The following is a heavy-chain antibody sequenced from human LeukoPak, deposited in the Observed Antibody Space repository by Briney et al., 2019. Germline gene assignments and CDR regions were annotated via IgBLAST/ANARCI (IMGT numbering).Heavy chain of an antibody. J-gene: IGHJ6*02. D-gene: IGHD3-10*01. V-gene: IGHV3-9*01. CDR3: AKDIKGGYYYGSGSYGIDV. CDR2: LSWNSGNI. CDR1: GLTFDDYA. Sequence: GGSLRLSCVASGLTFDDYAMHWVRQAPGKGLEWVSGLSWNSGNIGYADSLKGRFTISRDNAKNSLYLQMNSLRAEDTALYYCAKDIKGGYYYGSGSYGIDVWGQGTTVTVSS.